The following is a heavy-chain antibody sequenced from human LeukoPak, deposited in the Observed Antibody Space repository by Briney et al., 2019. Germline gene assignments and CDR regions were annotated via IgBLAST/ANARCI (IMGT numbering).Heavy chain of an antibody. CDR1: GGSISSYY. D-gene: IGHD3-10*01. Sequence: TSETLSLTCTVSGGSISSYYWSWIRQPPGKGLEWIGYIYYSGSTNYNPSLKSRVTISVDTSKNQFSLKLSSVTAADTAVYYCARDGGLAFSRGVNFDYWGQGTLVTVSS. J-gene: IGHJ4*02. CDR3: ARDGGLAFSRGVNFDY. V-gene: IGHV4-59*01. CDR2: IYYSGST.